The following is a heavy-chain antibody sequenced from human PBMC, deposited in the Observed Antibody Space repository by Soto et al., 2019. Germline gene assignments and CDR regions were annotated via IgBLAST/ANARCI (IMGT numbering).Heavy chain of an antibody. CDR3: AKDISPGQGYRIFDY. V-gene: IGHV3-23*01. D-gene: IGHD5-18*01. CDR1: GLTFSSFA. J-gene: IGHJ4*02. CDR2: LSGSGDNT. Sequence: PGGSLRLSCVASGLTFSSFAMSWVRQAPGKGLEWVSLLSGSGDNTYYADSVKGRFTISRDNSKSTLYLQMNSLRAEDTAIYYCAKDISPGQGYRIFDYWGQGTQVTGSS.